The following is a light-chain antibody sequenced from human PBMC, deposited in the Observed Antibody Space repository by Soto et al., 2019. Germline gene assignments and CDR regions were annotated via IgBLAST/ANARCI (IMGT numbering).Light chain of an antibody. J-gene: IGKJ1*01. V-gene: IGKV3-11*01. Sequence: ILVIQSPATLSVSPGERATLSCRASQNISNCLIWYQQKPGQAPRLLIYDVSNRATDIPSRFSGSRSGTDFTLPISRLDPDEFAVYYVQQRSNWPRTFGQGTK. CDR2: DVS. CDR3: QQRSNWPRT. CDR1: QNISNC.